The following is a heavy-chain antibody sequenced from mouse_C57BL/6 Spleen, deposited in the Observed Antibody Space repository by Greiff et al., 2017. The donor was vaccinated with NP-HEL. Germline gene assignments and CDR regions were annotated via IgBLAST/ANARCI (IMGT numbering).Heavy chain of an antibody. J-gene: IGHJ1*03. V-gene: IGHV1-53*01. CDR2: INPSNGGT. CDR3: ARSPYYSNWYFDV. CDR1: GYTFTSYW. Sequence: QVQLQQPGAELVKPGASVKLSCKASGYTFTSYWMQWVKQRPGQGLEWIGNINPSNGGTNYNEKFKSKATLTVDKSSSTAYMQLSSLTSEDSAVYYCARSPYYSNWYFDVWGTGTTVTVSS. D-gene: IGHD2-12*01.